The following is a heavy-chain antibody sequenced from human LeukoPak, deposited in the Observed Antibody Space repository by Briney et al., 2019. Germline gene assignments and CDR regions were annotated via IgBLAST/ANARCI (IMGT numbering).Heavy chain of an antibody. D-gene: IGHD3-10*01. CDR2: IFTSGIT. Sequence: SETLSLTCTVSGGSISLYYWNWIRQPAGKGLEWIGRIFTSGITNYNPSLKSRVTMSVDTSKSQFSLALSSVTAADTAVYYCAREISGSYYNPLGYMDVWGKGTTVTVAS. CDR1: GGSISLYY. J-gene: IGHJ6*03. CDR3: AREISGSYYNPLGYMDV. V-gene: IGHV4-4*07.